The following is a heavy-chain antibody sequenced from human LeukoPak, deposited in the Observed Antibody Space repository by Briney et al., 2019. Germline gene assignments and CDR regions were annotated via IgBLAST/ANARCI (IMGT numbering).Heavy chain of an antibody. J-gene: IGHJ5*02. Sequence: PSETLSLTCTVSGGSISSSSYYWGWIRQPPGKGLEWIGSIYYSGTTNYNPSLKSRVTISIDTSKNQFSLRLKSMTAADTAIYYCARQPSSSWYYSFDPWGQGTLVTVSS. V-gene: IGHV4-39*01. CDR1: GGSISSSSYY. CDR2: IYYSGTT. D-gene: IGHD6-13*01. CDR3: ARQPSSSWYYSFDP.